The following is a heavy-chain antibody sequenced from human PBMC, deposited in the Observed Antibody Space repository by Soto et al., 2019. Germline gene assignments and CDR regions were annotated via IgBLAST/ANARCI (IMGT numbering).Heavy chain of an antibody. Sequence: QVQLVESGGGVVQPGRSLRLSCAASGFTFSSYAMHWVRQAPGKGLEWVAVISYDGSNKYYADSVKGRFTISRDNSKNTLYLQMNSLGAEDTAVYYCARERVLTAMGHFDYWGQGTLVTVSS. CDR1: GFTFSSYA. D-gene: IGHD5-18*01. V-gene: IGHV3-30-3*01. J-gene: IGHJ4*02. CDR3: ARERVLTAMGHFDY. CDR2: ISYDGSNK.